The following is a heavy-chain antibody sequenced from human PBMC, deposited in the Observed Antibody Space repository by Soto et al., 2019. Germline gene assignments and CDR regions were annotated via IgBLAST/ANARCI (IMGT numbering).Heavy chain of an antibody. Sequence: QVQLVESGGGVVQPGRSLRLSCAASGFTFSSYAMHWVRQAPGKGLEWVAVISYDGSNKYYADSVKGRFTISRDNSKNTLXLQMNSXXXXXTXXYYCARDTSFLXDHYGWYFDLWGRGTLVTVSS. J-gene: IGHJ2*01. CDR2: ISYDGSNK. V-gene: IGHV3-30-3*01. CDR3: ARDTSFLXDHYGWYFDL. CDR1: GFTFSSYA. D-gene: IGHD4-17*01.